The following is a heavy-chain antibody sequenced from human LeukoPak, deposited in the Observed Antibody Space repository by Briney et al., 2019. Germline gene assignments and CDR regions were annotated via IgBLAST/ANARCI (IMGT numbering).Heavy chain of an antibody. CDR3: AFRGVSDDFDY. J-gene: IGHJ4*02. D-gene: IGHD3-10*01. V-gene: IGHV1-18*01. CDR1: GYTFTSYG. Sequence: ASVKVSCKASGYTFTSYGISWVRQPPGQGLEWMGWISAYNGNTNYAQKLQGRVTMTTDTSTSTAYMELRSLRSEDTAVYYCAFRGVSDDFDYWGQGALVTVSS. CDR2: ISAYNGNT.